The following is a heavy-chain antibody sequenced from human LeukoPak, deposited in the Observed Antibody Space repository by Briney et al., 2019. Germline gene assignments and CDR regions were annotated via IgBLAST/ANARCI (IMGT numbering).Heavy chain of an antibody. CDR2: INHSGST. Sequence: PSETLSLTCAVYGGSFSGYYWSWIRQPPGKGLEWIGEINHSGSTNYNPSLKSRVTISVDTSKNQFSLKLSSVTAADTAVYYCARLDPVTRFIAWFDPWGQGTLVTVSS. D-gene: IGHD4-17*01. CDR3: ARLDPVTRFIAWFDP. V-gene: IGHV4-34*01. J-gene: IGHJ5*02. CDR1: GGSFSGYY.